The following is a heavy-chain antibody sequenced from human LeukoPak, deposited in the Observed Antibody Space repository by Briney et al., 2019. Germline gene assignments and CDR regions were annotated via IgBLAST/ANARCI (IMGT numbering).Heavy chain of an antibody. CDR1: GFSFRRYY. CDR2: LFSGGDT. Sequence: SGGSLRLSCAASGFSFRRYYMSWVRQAPGKGLQWVSVLFSGGDTYYADSVKDRFSISRDSSRETLFLQMNSLRADDTAVYYCARQGFDSGFDYWSHGTMVTVSS. D-gene: IGHD2-21*01. J-gene: IGHJ4*01. CDR3: ARQGFDSGFDY. V-gene: IGHV3-66*04.